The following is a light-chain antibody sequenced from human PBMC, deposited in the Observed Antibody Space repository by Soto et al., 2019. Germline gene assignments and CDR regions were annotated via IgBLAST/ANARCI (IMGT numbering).Light chain of an antibody. V-gene: IGKV1-39*01. Sequence: DFQMTQSPSSLSASVGDRVTITCRASQSISSYLNWYQQKPGKAPKLLIYAASSLQSGVPSRFSGSGSGTDFTLSISSLQPEYFSTYDCQQCFSTLRYSFGQGTGLEIK. J-gene: IGKJ2*03. CDR1: QSISSY. CDR2: AAS. CDR3: QQCFSTLRYS.